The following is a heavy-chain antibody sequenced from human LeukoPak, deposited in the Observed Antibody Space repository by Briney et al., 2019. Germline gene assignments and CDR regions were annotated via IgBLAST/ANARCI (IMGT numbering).Heavy chain of an antibody. CDR3: ARGGSYGSGEYYMDV. CDR2: INPNSGGT. V-gene: IGHV1-2*02. D-gene: IGHD3-10*01. Sequence: AASVKVSCKTSGYTFTNFGITWVRQAPGQGLEWMGWINPNSGGTNYAQKFQGRVTMTRDTSISTAYMELSRLRSDDTAVYYCARGGSYGSGEYYMDVWGKGTTVTISS. J-gene: IGHJ6*03. CDR1: GYTFTNFG.